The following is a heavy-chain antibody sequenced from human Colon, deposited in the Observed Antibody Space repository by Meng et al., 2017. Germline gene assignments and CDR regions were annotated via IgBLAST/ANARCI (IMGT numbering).Heavy chain of an antibody. Sequence: GESLKISCAASGFTFSTYWMSWVRQAPGKGLEWVANIKEDGSDQYYVDSVKGRFTISRDNAKNSLYLQMNSLRAEDTAVYYCARDSSGYYYWGQGTLVTVSS. D-gene: IGHD2-21*01. V-gene: IGHV3-7*01. CDR1: GFTFSTYW. CDR3: ARDSSGYYY. CDR2: IKEDGSDQ. J-gene: IGHJ4*02.